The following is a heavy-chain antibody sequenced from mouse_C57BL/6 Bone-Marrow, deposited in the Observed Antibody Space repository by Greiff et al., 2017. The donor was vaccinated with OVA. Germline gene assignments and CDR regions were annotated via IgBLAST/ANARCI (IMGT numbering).Heavy chain of an antibody. D-gene: IGHD2-5*01. V-gene: IGHV1-55*01. CDR3: AGDSNYPYYAMDY. Sequence: QVQLQQPGAELVKPGASVKMSCKASGYTFTSYWITWVKQRPGQGLEWIGDIYPGSGSTNYNEKFKSKATLTVDTSSSTAYMQRSSLTSEDSAVYYCAGDSNYPYYAMDYWGQGTSVTVSS. CDR1: GYTFTSYW. J-gene: IGHJ4*01. CDR2: IYPGSGST.